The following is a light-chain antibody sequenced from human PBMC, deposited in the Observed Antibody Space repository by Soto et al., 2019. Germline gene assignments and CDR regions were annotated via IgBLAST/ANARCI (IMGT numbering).Light chain of an antibody. Sequence: DIQMTQSPSSLSASVGDRVTITCRASQSISSYLNWYQQKPGKAPKLLIYAASSLQSGVPSRFSGSGSGTDFTLTISSLQPEDFATYYCQQSYGTPRFG. CDR3: QQSYGTPR. CDR1: QSISSY. V-gene: IGKV1-39*01. J-gene: IGKJ2*03. CDR2: AAS.